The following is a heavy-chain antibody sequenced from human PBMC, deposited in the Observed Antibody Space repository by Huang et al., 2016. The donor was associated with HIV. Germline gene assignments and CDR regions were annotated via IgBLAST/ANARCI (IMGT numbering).Heavy chain of an antibody. V-gene: IGHV1-69*13. CDR3: ARVLSDYYDSSGYSFDS. J-gene: IGHJ4*02. Sequence: QVQLMQSGAEVKKPGSSVKVSCKASGGNFRSHAFSWVRQAPGQGLEWMGGIIPSCGTTNYAQKFQGRVTITADESTSTAYMELSSLRSEDTAIYFCARVLSDYYDSSGYSFDSWGQGTLVTVSS. D-gene: IGHD3-22*01. CDR1: GGNFRSHA. CDR2: IIPSCGTT.